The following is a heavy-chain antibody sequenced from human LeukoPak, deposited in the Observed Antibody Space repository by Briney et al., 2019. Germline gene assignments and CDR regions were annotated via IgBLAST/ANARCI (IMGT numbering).Heavy chain of an antibody. CDR1: GFTFSNAW. CDR3: TSFGSYRLYY. D-gene: IGHD3-16*02. V-gene: IGHV3-15*01. J-gene: IGHJ4*02. CDR2: IKSKTDGGTT. Sequence: GGPLRLSCAASGFTFSNAWMSWVRQAPGRGLECVGRIKSKTDGGTTDYAAPVKGRFTISRDDSKNTLYLQMNSLKTEDTAVYYCTSFGSYRLYYWGQGTLVTMSS.